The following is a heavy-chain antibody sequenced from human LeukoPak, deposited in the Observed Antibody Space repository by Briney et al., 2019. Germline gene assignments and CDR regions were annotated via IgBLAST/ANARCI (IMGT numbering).Heavy chain of an antibody. CDR3: ARTMIAAAGIDY. J-gene: IGHJ4*02. CDR1: GYTFTGYY. CDR2: INPNSGGT. Sequence: ASVKVSCKASGYTFTGYYMHWVRQAPGQGLEWMGWINPNSGGTNYAQKFQGRVTMTRDTSISTAYMELSRLRSDDTAVYYCARTMIAAAGIDYWGQGTLVTVSS. D-gene: IGHD6-13*01. V-gene: IGHV1-2*02.